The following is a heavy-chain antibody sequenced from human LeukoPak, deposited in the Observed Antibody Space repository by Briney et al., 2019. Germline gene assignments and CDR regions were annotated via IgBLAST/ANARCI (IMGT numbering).Heavy chain of an antibody. V-gene: IGHV4-39*01. CDR2: FYYTENI. D-gene: IGHD2-15*01. Sequence: SETLSLTCTVSSGSISSNNYFWGWIRPPPGRGLEWIGSFYYTENIYYNPSLKSRVTISVDKSKRPISLRLSSVTATDTAVYYCALRYCGDGSCYFDYWGQGTLVTVSS. CDR3: ALRYCGDGSCYFDY. J-gene: IGHJ4*02. CDR1: SGSISSNNYF.